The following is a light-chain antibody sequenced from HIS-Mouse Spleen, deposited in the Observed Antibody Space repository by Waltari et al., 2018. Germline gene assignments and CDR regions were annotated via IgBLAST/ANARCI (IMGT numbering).Light chain of an antibody. Sequence: SYELTQPPSVSVSPGQTARITCSGDALPKKYASWYQQKSSQAPVLVIYEDSKRPSGIPARFSGSSSGTMATLTISGAQVEDEADYYCYSTDSSGNHRVFGGGTKLTVL. CDR2: EDS. J-gene: IGLJ2*01. CDR3: YSTDSSGNHRV. V-gene: IGLV3-10*01. CDR1: ALPKKY.